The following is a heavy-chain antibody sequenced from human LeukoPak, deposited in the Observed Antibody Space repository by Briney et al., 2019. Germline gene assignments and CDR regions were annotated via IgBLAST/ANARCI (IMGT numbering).Heavy chain of an antibody. Sequence: PGGSLRLSCAASGFTFSSYGMHWVRQAPGKGLEWVAFIRYDGSNKYYADSVKGRFTISRDNSKNTLYLQMNSLRAEDTAVYYCAKHLVRGVFLAPADWYFDLWGQGTLVTVSS. CDR3: AKHLVRGVFLAPADWYFDL. CDR1: GFTFSSYG. D-gene: IGHD3-10*01. V-gene: IGHV3-30*02. CDR2: IRYDGSNK. J-gene: IGHJ2*01.